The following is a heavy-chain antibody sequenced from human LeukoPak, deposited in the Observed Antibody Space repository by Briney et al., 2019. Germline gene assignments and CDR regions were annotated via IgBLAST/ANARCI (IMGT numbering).Heavy chain of an antibody. CDR1: GYSISRGYF. D-gene: IGHD6-13*01. Sequence: SETLSLTCSVSGYSISRGYFWGWIRQTPVKGLEWIATIYESGTYYSPSLKSRLTISMDTSKNQFFLNLRSVTAADTAIYYCARVPPLRGSNWYGRWFDPWGQGILVTVSS. J-gene: IGHJ5*02. CDR3: ARVPPLRGSNWYGRWFDP. CDR2: IYESGT. V-gene: IGHV4-38-2*02.